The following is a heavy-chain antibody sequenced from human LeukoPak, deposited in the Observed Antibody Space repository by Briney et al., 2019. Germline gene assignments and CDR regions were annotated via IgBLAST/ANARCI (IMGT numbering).Heavy chain of an antibody. J-gene: IGHJ4*02. CDR1: GGSISSSSYY. V-gene: IGHV4-39*01. CDR3: ITVYDSSGYYYLQ. D-gene: IGHD3-22*01. Sequence: SETLSLTCTVSGGSISSSSYYWGWIRQPPGKGLEWIGSIYYSGSTYYIPSLKSRVTISVDTSKNQFSLKLSSVTAADTAVYYCITVYDSSGYYYLQWGQGTLVAVSS. CDR2: IYYSGST.